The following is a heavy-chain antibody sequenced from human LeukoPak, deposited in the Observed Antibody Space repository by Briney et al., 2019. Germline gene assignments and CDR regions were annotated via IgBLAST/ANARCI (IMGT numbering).Heavy chain of an antibody. CDR1: GYTFTGYY. V-gene: IGHV1-2*02. Sequence: GASVKVSCKASGYTFTGYYMHWVRQAPGQGGEWMGWINPNSGGTNYAQKFQGRVTMTTDTSISAAYMELSRLKSEDTAVYYRARLGAPVEEGGYYFDYWGQGTLVTVSS. D-gene: IGHD3-22*01. CDR3: ARLGAPVEEGGYYFDY. J-gene: IGHJ4*02. CDR2: INPNSGGT.